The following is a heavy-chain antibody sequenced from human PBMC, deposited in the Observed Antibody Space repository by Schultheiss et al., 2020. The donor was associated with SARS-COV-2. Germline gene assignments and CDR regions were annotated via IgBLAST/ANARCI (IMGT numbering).Heavy chain of an antibody. V-gene: IGHV4-59*12. Sequence: SETLSLTCAVYGGSFSSYYWSWIRQPPGKGLEWIGYIYYSGSTNYNPSLKSRVTISVDTSKNQFSLKLSSVTAADTAVYYCAKDGEQQLVRSCWFDPWGQGTLVTVSS. CDR3: AKDGEQQLVRSCWFDP. CDR1: GGSFSSYY. CDR2: IYYSGST. D-gene: IGHD6-13*01. J-gene: IGHJ5*02.